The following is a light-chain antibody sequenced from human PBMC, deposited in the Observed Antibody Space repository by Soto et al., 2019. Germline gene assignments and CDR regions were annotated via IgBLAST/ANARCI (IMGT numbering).Light chain of an antibody. CDR1: QSISSW. J-gene: IGKJ1*01. CDR2: RAS. V-gene: IGKV1-5*03. Sequence: DIQMTQSPSTLSASVGDRVTITCRASQSISSWLAWYQQKPGKAPKLLIYRASSLESGVPSRFSGSGSGTDFTLTISSLQPDAIAIYYCQQFNSFSPWTFGQGTKVEIK. CDR3: QQFNSFSPWT.